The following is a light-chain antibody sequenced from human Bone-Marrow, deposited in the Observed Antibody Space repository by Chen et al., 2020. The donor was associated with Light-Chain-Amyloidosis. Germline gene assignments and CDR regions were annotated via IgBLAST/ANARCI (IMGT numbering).Light chain of an antibody. V-gene: IGLV2-14*01. CDR1: SGDVGTYNY. CDR3: SSFTSSSSYV. J-gene: IGLJ1*01. CDR2: AVS. Sequence: QSALTQPASVSGSPGQSITISCTGTSGDVGTYNYVSLYQQHPGKAPKVMIYAVSNRPSGVSNRFSGSKSGNTSSLTISGLQAEDEADYYCSSFTSSSSYVFGPGTKVTVL.